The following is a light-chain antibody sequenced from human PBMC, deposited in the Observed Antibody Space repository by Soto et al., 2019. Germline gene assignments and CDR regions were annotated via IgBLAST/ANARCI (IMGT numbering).Light chain of an antibody. J-gene: IGKJ3*01. V-gene: IGKV3-15*01. CDR3: QQYNNWPPFT. Sequence: EIVMTQSPATLSVSPGERATLSCRASQSVSGNLAWYQQKPGQAPRLLIYGASTRATGIPARFSGSGSGREFALSISRLQSEDFAVYYSQQYNNWPPFTFGPGTKVDIK. CDR2: GAS. CDR1: QSVSGN.